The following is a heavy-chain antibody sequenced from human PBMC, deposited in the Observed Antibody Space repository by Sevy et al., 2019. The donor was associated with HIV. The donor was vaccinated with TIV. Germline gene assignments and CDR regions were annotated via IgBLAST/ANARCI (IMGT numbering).Heavy chain of an antibody. CDR2: ISGSGGST. CDR1: GFTFSSYA. V-gene: IGHV3-23*01. D-gene: IGHD3-10*01. J-gene: IGHJ4*02. Sequence: GGSLRLSCAASGFTFSSYAMSWVRQAPGKGLEWVSGISGSGGSTYYADSVKGRFTISRDNSKNTLYLQMNSLRAEDTAVYYCAKSIDYYGSGSYPDYWGQGTLVTVSS. CDR3: AKSIDYYGSGSYPDY.